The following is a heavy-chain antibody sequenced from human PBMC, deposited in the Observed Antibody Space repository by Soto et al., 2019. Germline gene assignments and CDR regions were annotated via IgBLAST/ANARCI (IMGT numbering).Heavy chain of an antibody. CDR2: ISSSGSEI. V-gene: IGHV3-48*02. CDR3: ARDERRGYFACWAPIFDY. J-gene: IGHJ4*02. CDR1: GFTFSNIN. D-gene: IGHD1-26*01. Sequence: EVQLLESGGALVQSGGSLRLSCAASGFTFSNINMNWVRQTPGQGLEWVSYISSSGSEIYYADSVKGRFSISRDNADKSLYLQMNSLRDEDTAVYDCARDERRGYFACWAPIFDYWGQGTLVTVSS.